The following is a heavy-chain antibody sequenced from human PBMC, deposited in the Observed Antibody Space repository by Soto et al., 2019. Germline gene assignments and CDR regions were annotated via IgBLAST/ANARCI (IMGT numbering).Heavy chain of an antibody. D-gene: IGHD5-12*01. CDR1: GFTFSSYA. J-gene: IGHJ6*03. V-gene: IGHV3-23*01. CDR3: AKDSGYDYRYYYYMDV. Sequence: HPGGSLRLSCAASGFTFSSYAMSWVRQAPGKGLEWVSAISGSGGSTYYADSVKGRFTISRDNSKNTLYLQMNSLRAEDTAVYYCAKDSGYDYRYYYYMDVWGKGTTVTVSS. CDR2: ISGSGGST.